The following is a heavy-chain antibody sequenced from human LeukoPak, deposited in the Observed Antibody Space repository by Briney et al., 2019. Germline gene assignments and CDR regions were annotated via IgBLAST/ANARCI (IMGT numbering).Heavy chain of an antibody. Sequence: GGSLRLSCAASGFTFSSYAMNWVRQAPGKGLEWVSGISGSGSTTHYADSVKGRFTISRDNSKNTLYLQMNSLRAEDTAVYYCARDVKGGYHFDYWGQGTLVTVSS. J-gene: IGHJ4*02. D-gene: IGHD3-22*01. V-gene: IGHV3-23*01. CDR3: ARDVKGGYHFDY. CDR1: GFTFSSYA. CDR2: ISGSGSTT.